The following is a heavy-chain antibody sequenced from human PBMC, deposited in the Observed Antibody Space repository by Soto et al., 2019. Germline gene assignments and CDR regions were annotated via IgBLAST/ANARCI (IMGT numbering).Heavy chain of an antibody. CDR3: AHIVVAGLGYYFDY. D-gene: IGHD6-19*01. J-gene: IGHJ4*02. CDR1: GFSLSSTRMA. CDR2: IYWDDDK. Sequence: QITLKESGPTLVKPTQTLTLTCTFSGFSLSSTRMAVGWIRQPPGKALEWLALIYWDDDKRYSPFLKSRLTNTKEPPQNPVVLTMSNMDPVDTARYYCAHIVVAGLGYYFDYWGQGTLVTVSS. V-gene: IGHV2-5*02.